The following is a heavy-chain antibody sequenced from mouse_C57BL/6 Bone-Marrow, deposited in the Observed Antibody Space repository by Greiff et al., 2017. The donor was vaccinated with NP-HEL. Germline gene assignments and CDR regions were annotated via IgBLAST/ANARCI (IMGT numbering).Heavy chain of an antibody. J-gene: IGHJ2*01. CDR1: GYTFTSYG. CDR3: AREEIYYDYDFDY. Sequence: QVQLKESGAELARPGASVKLSCKASGYTFTSYGISWVKQRTGQGLEWIGEIYPRSGNTYYNEKFKGKATLTADKSSSTAYMELRSLTSEDSAVYFCAREEIYYDYDFDYWGQGTTLTVSS. CDR2: IYPRSGNT. D-gene: IGHD2-4*01. V-gene: IGHV1-81*01.